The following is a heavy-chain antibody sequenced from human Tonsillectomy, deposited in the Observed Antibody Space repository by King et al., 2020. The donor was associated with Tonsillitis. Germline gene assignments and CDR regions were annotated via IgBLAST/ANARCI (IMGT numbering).Heavy chain of an antibody. CDR1: GYSFTSYW. Sequence: QLVQSGAEVKKPGESLRISCKGSGYSFTSYWISWVRQMPGKGLEWMGRIDPIDSYTNYSPSFQGHVTISADKSLSSAYLQWSSLKASDTAMYYCARLDTPSFYYYNYMDVWGNGTTVTVSS. CDR2: IDPIDSYT. V-gene: IGHV5-10-1*03. CDR3: ARLDTPSFYYYNYMDV. J-gene: IGHJ6*03. D-gene: IGHD5-18*01.